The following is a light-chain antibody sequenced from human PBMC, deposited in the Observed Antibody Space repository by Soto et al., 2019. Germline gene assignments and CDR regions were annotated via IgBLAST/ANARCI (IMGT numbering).Light chain of an antibody. CDR2: GAS. CDR1: ENISRN. J-gene: IGKJ2*01. Sequence: DIQMTQSPFSLSASVGDRVTITCRASENISRNLNWYRQKFVKAPELLIYGASSLQSGVPSRFSGSGSGTDFTLTISSLQAEDFATYYCQQSYSALTYTFGQGTKVEVK. V-gene: IGKV1-39*01. CDR3: QQSYSALTYT.